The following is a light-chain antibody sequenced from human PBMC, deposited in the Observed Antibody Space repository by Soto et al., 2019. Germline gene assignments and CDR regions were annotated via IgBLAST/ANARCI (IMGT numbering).Light chain of an antibody. CDR2: GAS. V-gene: IGKV3-15*01. CDR3: QQYGDWPPET. J-gene: IGKJ2*01. CDR1: QSVSRN. Sequence: EVVLTQSPVTLSVSPGDRATLSCRASQSVSRNLAWYQQKPGHAPRLLIYGASTRATGVPARFSGSGSATEVTLSISSLQSEDVAVYYCQQYGDWPPETFGQGTKLEI.